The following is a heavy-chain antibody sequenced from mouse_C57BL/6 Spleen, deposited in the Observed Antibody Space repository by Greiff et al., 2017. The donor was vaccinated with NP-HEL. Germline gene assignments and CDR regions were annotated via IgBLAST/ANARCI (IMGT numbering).Heavy chain of an antibody. CDR1: GFTFSDYG. V-gene: IGHV5-17*01. Sequence: DVKLVESGGGLVKPGGSLKLSCAASGFTFSDYGMHWVRQAPEKGLEWVAYISSGSSTIYYADTVKGRFTISRDNAKNTLFLQMTSLRSEDTAMYYCARGSSYEEDYFDYWGQGTTLTVSS. CDR2: ISSGSSTI. D-gene: IGHD1-1*01. CDR3: ARGSSYEEDYFDY. J-gene: IGHJ2*01.